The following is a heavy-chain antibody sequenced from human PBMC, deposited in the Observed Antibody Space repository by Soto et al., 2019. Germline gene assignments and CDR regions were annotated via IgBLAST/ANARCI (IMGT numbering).Heavy chain of an antibody. CDR2: IYWNDDK. CDR1: GFSLSTSGVG. V-gene: IGHV2-5*01. D-gene: IGHD3-3*01. CDR3: AHRSPYYDFWSGYYWYYYYGMDV. Sequence: SGPTLVNPTQTLTLTCTFSGFSLSTSGVGVGWIRQPPGKALEWLALIYWNDDKRYSPSLKSRLTITKDTSKNQVVLTMTNMDPVDTATYYCAHRSPYYDFWSGYYWYYYYGMDVWGQGTTVTVSS. J-gene: IGHJ6*02.